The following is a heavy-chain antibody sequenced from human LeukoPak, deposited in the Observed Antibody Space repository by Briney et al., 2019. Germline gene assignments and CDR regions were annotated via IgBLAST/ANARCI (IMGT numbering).Heavy chain of an antibody. V-gene: IGHV1-69*04. D-gene: IGHD3-10*01. Sequence: SVKVSCKASGGTFSSYAISWVRQAPGQGLEWMGRIIPILGIANYAQKFQGRVTITADKSTSTAYMELSSLRSEDTAVYYCARDSGRAAGAGFGYWGQGTLVTVSS. J-gene: IGHJ4*02. CDR3: ARDSGRAAGAGFGY. CDR2: IIPILGIA. CDR1: GGTFSSYA.